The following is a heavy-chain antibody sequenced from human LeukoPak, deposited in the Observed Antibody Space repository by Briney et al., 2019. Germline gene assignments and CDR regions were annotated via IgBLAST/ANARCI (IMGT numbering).Heavy chain of an antibody. CDR3: ARDQGYYYDSSGPPDWYFDL. CDR2: IYYSGST. D-gene: IGHD3-22*01. V-gene: IGHV4-59*01. CDR1: GGSISSYY. J-gene: IGHJ2*01. Sequence: SETLSLTCTVSGGSISSYYWSWIRQPPGKGLEWIRYIYYSGSTNYNPSLKSRVTISVDTSKNQFSLKLSSVTAADTAVYYCARDQGYYYDSSGPPDWYFDLWGRGTLVTVSS.